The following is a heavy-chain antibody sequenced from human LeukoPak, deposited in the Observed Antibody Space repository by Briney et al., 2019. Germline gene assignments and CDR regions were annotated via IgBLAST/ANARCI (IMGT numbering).Heavy chain of an antibody. CDR2: INHSGST. Sequence: PSETLSLTCAVYGGSFSGYYWSWIRQPPGKGLEWIGEINHSGSTNYNPSLKSRVTISVDTSKNQFSLKLSSVTAADTAVYYCARVLSGYYFDYWGQGTLVTVSS. CDR1: GGSFSGYY. V-gene: IGHV4-34*01. CDR3: ARVLSGYYFDY. D-gene: IGHD6-25*01. J-gene: IGHJ4*02.